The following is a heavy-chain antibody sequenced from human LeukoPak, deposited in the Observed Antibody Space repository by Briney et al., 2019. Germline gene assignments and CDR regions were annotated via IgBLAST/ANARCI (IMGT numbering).Heavy chain of an antibody. CDR1: GYTFTGYY. CDR3: ASPLIAVAGTQPYYYGMDV. V-gene: IGHV1-2*02. J-gene: IGHJ6*02. Sequence: ASVKVSCKASGYTFTGYYMHWVRQDPGQGLEWMGWINPNSGGTNYAQKFQGRVTMTRDTSISTAYMELSRLRSDDTAVYYCASPLIAVAGTQPYYYGMDVWGQGTTVTVSS. CDR2: INPNSGGT. D-gene: IGHD6-19*01.